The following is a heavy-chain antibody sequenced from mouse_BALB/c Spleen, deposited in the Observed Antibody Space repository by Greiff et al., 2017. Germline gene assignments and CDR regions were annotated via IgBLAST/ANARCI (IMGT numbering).Heavy chain of an antibody. CDR3: ANRYDGDDAMDY. CDR2: ISSGSSTI. D-gene: IGHD2-14*01. V-gene: IGHV5-17*02. J-gene: IGHJ4*01. Sequence: EVKLVESGGGLVQPGGSRKLSCAASGFTFSSFGMHWVRQAPEKGLEWVAYISSGSSTIYYADTVKGRFTISRDNPKNTLFLQMTSLRSEDTAMYYCANRYDGDDAMDYWGQGTSVTVSS. CDR1: GFTFSSFG.